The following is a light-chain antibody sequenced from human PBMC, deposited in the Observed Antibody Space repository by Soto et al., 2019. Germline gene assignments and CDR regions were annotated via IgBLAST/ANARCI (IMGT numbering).Light chain of an antibody. CDR2: DAS. Sequence: EVALTQSPGTPSLSPGARATLSCRASPSIANNYLTWYQQKPGQAPRVLIYDASTRAAGIPDRFSGSGSGTDFTLTISRLEPEDSAVYYCQQYGGSPWTFGQGTKVDIK. CDR3: QQYGGSPWT. J-gene: IGKJ1*01. V-gene: IGKV3-20*01. CDR1: PSIANNY.